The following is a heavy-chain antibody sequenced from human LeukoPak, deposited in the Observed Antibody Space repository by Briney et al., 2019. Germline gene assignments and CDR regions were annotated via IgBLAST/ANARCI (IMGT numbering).Heavy chain of an antibody. CDR1: GFTFSGFR. CDR3: ARWNGSGPFDY. Sequence: PGGSLRLSCAASGFTFSGFRMHCVRQAPGKGLVWVSRINSDGSSTTYADSVKGRFTISRDNANTTLYLQMNSLRAEDTAVYYCARWNGSGPFDYWGQGTLVTVSS. V-gene: IGHV3-74*01. D-gene: IGHD6-19*01. J-gene: IGHJ4*02. CDR2: INSDGSST.